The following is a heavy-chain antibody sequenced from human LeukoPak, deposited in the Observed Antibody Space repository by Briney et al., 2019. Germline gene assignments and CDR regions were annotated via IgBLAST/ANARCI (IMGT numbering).Heavy chain of an antibody. D-gene: IGHD6-13*01. CDR3: ARSRGQLVLYP. V-gene: IGHV5-51*01. J-gene: IGHJ5*02. CDR2: IYLGDSDT. CDR1: GYSFINNW. Sequence: GESLKISCKGSGYSFINNWIAWVRQMPGKGLEWMGIIYLGDSDTRYSPSFQGQVTISADKSISTAYLQWSSLKASDTAMYYCARSRGQLVLYPWGQGPLVTVSS.